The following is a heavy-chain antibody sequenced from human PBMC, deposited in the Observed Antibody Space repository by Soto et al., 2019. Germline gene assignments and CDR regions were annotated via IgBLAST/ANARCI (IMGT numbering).Heavy chain of an antibody. CDR1: GFTFSSYS. Sequence: EVQLVESGGGLVQPGGSLRLSCAASGFTFSSYSMNWVRQAPGKGLEWVSYISSSSSTIYYADSVKGRFTISRDNAKNSLYLQMNSLRAEDTAVYYCARDYRGYSSSWSPFDYWGQGTLVTVSS. V-gene: IGHV3-48*01. CDR2: ISSSSSTI. CDR3: ARDYRGYSSSWSPFDY. J-gene: IGHJ4*02. D-gene: IGHD6-13*01.